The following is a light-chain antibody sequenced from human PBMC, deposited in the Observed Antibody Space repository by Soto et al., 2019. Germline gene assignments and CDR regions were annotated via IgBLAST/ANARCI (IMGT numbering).Light chain of an antibody. J-gene: IGLJ2*01. CDR1: SGSIASTY. V-gene: IGLV6-57*04. CDR2: DDD. Sequence: NFMLTQPHSVSGSPGKTVTISCTRSSGSIASTYVQWYQQRPGSAPATIIFDDDQRRSGVSDRFSGSIDSSSNSASLTISGLKTEDEADYYCQPYDSNKVIFGGGTKLTVL. CDR3: QPYDSNKVI.